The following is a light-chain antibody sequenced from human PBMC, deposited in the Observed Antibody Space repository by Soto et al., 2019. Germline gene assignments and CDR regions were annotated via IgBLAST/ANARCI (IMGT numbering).Light chain of an antibody. CDR1: QSVGSCF. V-gene: IGKV3-20*01. Sequence: EIVLTQSPRTLSSSPWERATLSCRASQSVGSCFSAWHQQKPGEAPLLLIYGASSRATGIPDMFSGSGSGTDFPLTISMLDPDDFAVYYCQQYGSSPRTFGQGTKVDIK. CDR2: GAS. CDR3: QQYGSSPRT. J-gene: IGKJ1*01.